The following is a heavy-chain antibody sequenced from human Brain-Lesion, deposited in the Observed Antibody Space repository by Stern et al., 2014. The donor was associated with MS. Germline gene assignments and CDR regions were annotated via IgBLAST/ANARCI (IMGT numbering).Heavy chain of an antibody. V-gene: IGHV5-51*01. CDR1: GYSFTSYW. J-gene: IGHJ4*02. CDR2: IYPGDSAT. Sequence: VPLVESGAEVKKPGESLKISCKSSGYSFTSYWIGWVRQMPGNGLEWMGIIYPGDSATRYRPSFQGPVPISADKSTSTAYLQWSSLKASDTAMYYCATPADGGSIDSGGQGTLVTVSA. CDR3: ATPADGGSIDS. D-gene: IGHD6-13*01.